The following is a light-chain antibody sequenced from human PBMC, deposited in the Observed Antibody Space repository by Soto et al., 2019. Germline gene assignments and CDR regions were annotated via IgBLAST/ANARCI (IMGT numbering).Light chain of an antibody. CDR2: GAS. Sequence: ENVLTQSPGTLSLSPGERATLSCRASESVSSIYVAWYQQKPGQAPRLLIYGASSRATGIPDRFSGSGSGTEFTLTISSLQSEDFAVYYCQQYNNWPRTFGQGTRLEI. V-gene: IGKV3-20*01. CDR1: ESVSSIY. J-gene: IGKJ5*01. CDR3: QQYNNWPRT.